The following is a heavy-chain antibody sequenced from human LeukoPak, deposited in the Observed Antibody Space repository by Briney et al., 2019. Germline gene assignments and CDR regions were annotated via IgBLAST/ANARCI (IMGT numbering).Heavy chain of an antibody. CDR3: ARDRGYSTSWYFRKDYYMDV. CDR1: GFTFSSYA. V-gene: IGHV3-33*08. Sequence: HPGGSLRLSCAASGFTFSSYAMHWVRQAPGKGLEWVAVIWYDGSNKYYADSVKGRFTISRDNSKNTLYLQMNSLRAEDAAVYYCARDRGYSTSWYFRKDYYMDVWGKGTTVTVSS. D-gene: IGHD6-13*01. J-gene: IGHJ6*03. CDR2: IWYDGSNK.